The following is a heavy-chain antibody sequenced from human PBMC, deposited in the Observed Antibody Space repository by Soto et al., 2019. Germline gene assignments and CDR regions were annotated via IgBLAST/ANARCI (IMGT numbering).Heavy chain of an antibody. CDR2: INHSGST. CDR1: GGSFSGYY. J-gene: IGHJ3*02. V-gene: IGHV4-34*01. CDR3: AGDYDGNDAFDI. Sequence: TSETLSLTCAVYGGSFSGYYWSWIRQPPGKGLEWIGEINHSGSTNYNPSLKSRVTISVDTSKNQFSLKLSSVTAADTAVYYCAGDYDGNDAFDIWGQGTMVTVSS. D-gene: IGHD4-17*01.